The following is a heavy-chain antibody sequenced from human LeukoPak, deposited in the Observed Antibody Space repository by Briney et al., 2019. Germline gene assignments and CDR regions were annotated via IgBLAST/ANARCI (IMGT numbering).Heavy chain of an antibody. Sequence: GGSLRLSCAASGFIFSSFVMNWVRQAPGKGLEWVSSISSSSSYIYYADSVKGRFTVSRDNAKHSLYLQMNTLRAEDTALCYCARETYDSSGSLDYWGQGTLVTVSS. J-gene: IGHJ4*02. CDR3: ARETYDSSGSLDY. CDR2: ISSSSSYI. V-gene: IGHV3-21*01. CDR1: GFIFSSFV. D-gene: IGHD3-22*01.